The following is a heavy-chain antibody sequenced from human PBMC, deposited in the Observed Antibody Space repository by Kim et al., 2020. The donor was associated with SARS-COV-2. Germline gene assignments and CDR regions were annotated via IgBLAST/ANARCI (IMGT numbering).Heavy chain of an antibody. V-gene: IGHV5-51*01. CDR1: GYTFTSYW. Sequence: GESLKISCKTSGYTFTSYWIGWVRQMPGKGLEGMEILYPSDSTTQYSPSFKGEVSLSSDKSISTAYLQWNSLKASDTDIYDCARPSRGRTSESWGQGTLVTVSS. D-gene: IGHD3-10*01. CDR2: LYPSDSTT. J-gene: IGHJ5*02. CDR3: ARPSRGRTSES.